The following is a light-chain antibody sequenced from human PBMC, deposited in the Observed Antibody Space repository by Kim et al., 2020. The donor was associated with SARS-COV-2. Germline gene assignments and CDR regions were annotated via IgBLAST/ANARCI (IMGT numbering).Light chain of an antibody. CDR1: SSDVGNYNL. V-gene: IGLV2-23*02. CDR2: EVN. J-gene: IGLJ3*02. CDR3: CSYAGTLWV. Sequence: PGQSITISCTGTSSDVGNYNLVSWFQQHPGKAPKLMIYEVNKRPSGVSNRFSGAKSGNSASLTISGLQAEDEADYYCCSYAGTLWVFGGGTKLTVL.